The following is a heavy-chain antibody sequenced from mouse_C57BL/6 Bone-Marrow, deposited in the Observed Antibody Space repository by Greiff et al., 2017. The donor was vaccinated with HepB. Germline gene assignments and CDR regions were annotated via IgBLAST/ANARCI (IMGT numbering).Heavy chain of an antibody. CDR2: IYPGDGDT. V-gene: IGHV1-82*01. Sequence: QVQLQQSGPELVKPGASVKISCKASGYTFSSSWMNWVKQRPGKGLEWIGRIYPGDGDTNYNGKFKSKATLTADKSSSTAYMQLSSLTSEDSAVYFCARGGPFAYGCQGTRVTVSA. CDR1: GYTFSSSW. CDR3: ARGGPFAY. J-gene: IGHJ3*01.